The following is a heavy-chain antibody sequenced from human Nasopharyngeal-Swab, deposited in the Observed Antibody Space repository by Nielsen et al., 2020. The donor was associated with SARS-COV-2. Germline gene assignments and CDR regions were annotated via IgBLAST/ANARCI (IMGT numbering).Heavy chain of an antibody. CDR2: IKQDGSEK. D-gene: IGHD2-15*01. V-gene: IGHV3-7*01. CDR3: AREAATRPTNWFDP. J-gene: IGHJ5*02. Sequence: WIRQPPGKGLEWVANIKQDGSEKYYVVSVKGRFTISRDNAKSSLYLQMNSLRAEDTAVYYCAREAATRPTNWFDPWGQGTLVTVSS.